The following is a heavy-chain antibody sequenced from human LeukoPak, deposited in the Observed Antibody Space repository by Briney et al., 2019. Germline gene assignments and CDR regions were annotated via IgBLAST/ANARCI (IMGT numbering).Heavy chain of an antibody. CDR3: ATAVVAASYYYYGMDV. CDR1: GYTLTELS. V-gene: IGHV1-24*01. Sequence: ASVKVSCKVSGYTLTELSMHWVRQAPGKGLEWMGGFDPEDGETIYAQKFQGRVTMTEDTSTDTAYMELSNLRSEDTAVYYCATAVVAASYYYYGMDVWGQGTTVTVSS. CDR2: FDPEDGET. D-gene: IGHD2-15*01. J-gene: IGHJ6*02.